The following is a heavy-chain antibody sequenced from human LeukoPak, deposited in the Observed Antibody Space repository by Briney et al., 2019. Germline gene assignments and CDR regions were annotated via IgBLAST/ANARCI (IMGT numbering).Heavy chain of an antibody. CDR1: GYSISSGYY. Sequence: SETLSLTCTVSGYSISSGYYWGWIRQPPGKGLEWIGSIYHSGSTYYNPSLKSRVTISVDTSKNQSSLKLSSVTAADTAVYYCARSEEGWGGYTAMVTVWGQGTLVTVSS. D-gene: IGHD5-18*01. CDR3: ARSEEGWGGYTAMVTV. V-gene: IGHV4-38-2*02. CDR2: IYHSGST. J-gene: IGHJ4*02.